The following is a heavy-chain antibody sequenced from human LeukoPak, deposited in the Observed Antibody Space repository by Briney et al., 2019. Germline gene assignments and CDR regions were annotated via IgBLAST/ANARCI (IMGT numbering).Heavy chain of an antibody. CDR2: INHSGST. D-gene: IGHD3-22*01. J-gene: IGHJ4*02. V-gene: IGHV4-34*01. CDR1: GGSFSGYY. CDR3: ARQSLYYYDSSGLDY. Sequence: SETLSLTCAVYGGSFSGYYWNWIRQPPGKGLEWIGEINHSGSTNYNPSLKSRVTISVDTSKNQFSLKLSSVTAADTAVYYCARQSLYYYDSSGLDYWGQGTLVTVSS.